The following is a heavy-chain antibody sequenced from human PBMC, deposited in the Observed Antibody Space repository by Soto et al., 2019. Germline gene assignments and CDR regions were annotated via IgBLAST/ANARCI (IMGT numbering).Heavy chain of an antibody. D-gene: IGHD5-12*01. Sequence: GGSLRLSCADSGFTFSNAWMSWVRQAPRKGLEWVGRIKSKTDGGTTDYAAPVKGRFTISRDDSENTLYLQMNSLKTEDTAVYYCTGGGYSGYGIIDYWGQGTLVTVSS. CDR3: TGGGYSGYGIIDY. J-gene: IGHJ4*02. CDR2: IKSKTDGGTT. CDR1: GFTFSNAW. V-gene: IGHV3-15*01.